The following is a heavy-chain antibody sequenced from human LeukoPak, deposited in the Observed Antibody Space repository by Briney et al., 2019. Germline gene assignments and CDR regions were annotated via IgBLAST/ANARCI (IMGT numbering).Heavy chain of an antibody. J-gene: IGHJ4*02. CDR2: INTNTGNP. Sequence: ASVKVSCKASGYTFTNYGINWVRQAPGRGLECMGWINTNTGNPTYAQGFTGRFVFSLDTSVSTAYLQISSLEAEDTAVYYCARLTYYYDSSSWTFDYWGQGTQVTVSS. V-gene: IGHV7-4-1*02. CDR3: ARLTYYYDSSSWTFDY. D-gene: IGHD3-22*01. CDR1: GYTFTNYG.